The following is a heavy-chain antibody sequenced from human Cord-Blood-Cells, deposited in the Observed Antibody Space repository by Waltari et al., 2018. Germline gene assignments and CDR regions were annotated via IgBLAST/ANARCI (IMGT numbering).Heavy chain of an antibody. CDR2: IIRIFGTA. J-gene: IGHJ3*02. Sequence: QVQLVQSGAEVKKPGSSVKVSCKASGGTFSSSAISWVRQAPGQGLEWMGGIIRIFGTATYAQKFQGSVTMTADESTSTAYMELSSLRSEDTAVYYCAREGAGTHAFDIWGQGTWSPSLQ. CDR1: GGTFSSSA. V-gene: IGHV1-69*01. CDR3: AREGAGTHAFDI. D-gene: IGHD1-1*01.